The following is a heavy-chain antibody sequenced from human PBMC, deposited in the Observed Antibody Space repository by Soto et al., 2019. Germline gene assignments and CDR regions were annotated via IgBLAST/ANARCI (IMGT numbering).Heavy chain of an antibody. CDR2: SYYSGNT. J-gene: IGHJ4*02. CDR1: GASISTGGYY. D-gene: IGHD3-22*01. Sequence: QVHLQESGPGLVKPSQTLSLTCTVSGASISTGGYYWNWIRQHPGKGLEWIGYSYYSGNTFYNPSLESLITLSVDTSKNHFSLKLNSVTAADTAVYYCARGRRESSVRNYFDSWGQGTLVTVSS. CDR3: ARGRRESSVRNYFDS. V-gene: IGHV4-31*01.